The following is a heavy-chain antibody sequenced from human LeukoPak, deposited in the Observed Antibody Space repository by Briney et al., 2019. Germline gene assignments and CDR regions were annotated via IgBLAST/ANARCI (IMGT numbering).Heavy chain of an antibody. V-gene: IGHV1-3*01. Sequence: ASVKVSCKASGYRFTSYGMQWVRQAPGQRLEWMGWINAANGNTKYSRKFQNRVTITMDTSASSAYMELSSLRSEDTAVYYCARDYYSPGSYYNDYWGQGTLVTVSS. CDR1: GYRFTSYG. CDR3: ARDYYSPGSYYNDY. CDR2: INAANGNT. J-gene: IGHJ4*02. D-gene: IGHD3-10*01.